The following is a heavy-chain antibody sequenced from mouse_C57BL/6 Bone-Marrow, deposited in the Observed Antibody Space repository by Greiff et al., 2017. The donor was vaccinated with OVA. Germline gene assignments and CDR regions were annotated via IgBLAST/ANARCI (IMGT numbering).Heavy chain of an antibody. D-gene: IGHD2-1*01. Sequence: VQLQQSGPGLVAPSQSLSITCTVSGFSLTSYGVDWVRQSPGKGLEWLGVIWGVGSTNYNSALKSRLSISKDNSKSQVFLKMNSLQTDDTAMYYCASNYRTVDYWGQGTTLTVSS. J-gene: IGHJ2*01. CDR1: GFSLTSYG. V-gene: IGHV2-6*01. CDR3: ASNYRTVDY. CDR2: IWGVGST.